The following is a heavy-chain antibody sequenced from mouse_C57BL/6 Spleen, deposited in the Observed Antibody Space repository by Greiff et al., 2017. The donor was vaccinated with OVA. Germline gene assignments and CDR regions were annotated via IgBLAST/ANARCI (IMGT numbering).Heavy chain of an antibody. J-gene: IGHJ4*01. V-gene: IGHV1-26*01. CDR2: INPNNGGT. CDR3: ARREAPYYYAMDY. Sequence: EVQLQQSGPELVKPGASVKISCKASGYTFTDYYMNWVKQSHGKSLEWIGDINPNNGGTSYNQKFKGKATLTVDKSSSTAYMELRSLTSEDSAVYYCARREAPYYYAMDYWGQGTSVTVSS. D-gene: IGHD3-1*01. CDR1: GYTFTDYY.